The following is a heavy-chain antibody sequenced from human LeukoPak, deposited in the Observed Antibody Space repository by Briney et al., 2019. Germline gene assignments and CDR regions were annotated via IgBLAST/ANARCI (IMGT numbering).Heavy chain of an antibody. D-gene: IGHD3-10*01. CDR2: ITWDGGST. CDR3: AKDSMVRGVPVYFDY. J-gene: IGHJ4*02. CDR1: GFTFSSYE. V-gene: IGHV3-43*01. Sequence: PGGSLRLSCAASGFTFSSYEMNWVRQVPGKGLEWVSLITWDGGSTYYADSVKGRFTISRDNSKNSLYLQMNSLRTEDTALYYCAKDSMVRGVPVYFDYWGQGTLVTVSS.